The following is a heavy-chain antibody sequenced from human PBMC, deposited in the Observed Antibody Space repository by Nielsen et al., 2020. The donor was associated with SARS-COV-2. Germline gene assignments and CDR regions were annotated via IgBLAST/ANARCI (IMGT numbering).Heavy chain of an antibody. V-gene: IGHV3-21*01. CDR2: ISSSSSYI. Sequence: GESLKISCAASGFTFSSYSMNWVRQAPGKGLEWVSSISSSSSYIYYADSVKGRFTISRDNAKNSLYLQMNSLRAEDTAVYYCARGPYCSSTSCPPYYYYGMDVWGQGTTVTVSS. J-gene: IGHJ6*02. CDR1: GFTFSSYS. D-gene: IGHD2-2*01. CDR3: ARGPYCSSTSCPPYYYYGMDV.